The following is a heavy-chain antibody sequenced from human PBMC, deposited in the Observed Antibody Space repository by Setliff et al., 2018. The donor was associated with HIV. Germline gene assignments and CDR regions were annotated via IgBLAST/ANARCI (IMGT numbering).Heavy chain of an antibody. CDR1: GYTFTSYA. J-gene: IGHJ3*02. CDR2: INAGNGNT. D-gene: IGHD3-10*01. V-gene: IGHV1-3*01. CDR3: ARVGNYMAYAFDI. Sequence: ASVKVSCKASGYTFTSYAMHWVRQAPGQRLEWMGWINAGNGNTKYSQKFQGRVTITRDTSASTAYMELSSLRSEDTAVYYCARVGNYMAYAFDIWGQGTMVTVSS.